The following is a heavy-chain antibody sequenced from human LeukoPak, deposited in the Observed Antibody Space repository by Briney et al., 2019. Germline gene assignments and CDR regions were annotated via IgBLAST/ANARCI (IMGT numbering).Heavy chain of an antibody. V-gene: IGHV3-7*01. CDR1: GFTFSSYW. D-gene: IGHD5-18*01. CDR2: IKQDGSEK. Sequence: GGSLRLSCAASGFTFSSYWMSWVRQAPGKGLEWVANIKQDGSEKYYVDSVKGRFTISRDNAKNSLYLQMNSLRAEDTAVYYCAGEDTAMEADYWGQGTLVTVSS. CDR3: AGEDTAMEADY. J-gene: IGHJ4*02.